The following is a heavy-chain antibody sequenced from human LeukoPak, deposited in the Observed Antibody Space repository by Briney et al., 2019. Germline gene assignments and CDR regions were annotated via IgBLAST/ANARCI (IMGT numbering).Heavy chain of an antibody. CDR2: ISPNNGDT. V-gene: IGHV1-18*01. D-gene: IGHD5-24*01. J-gene: IGHJ5*02. CDR1: GYTFTIYG. Sequence: ASVKVSCKASGYTFTIYGIIWVRRAPGQGLEWMGWISPNNGDTKYAQKLQGRVTMTTDTSTNTAYMELRSLTSDDTAVYFCARDGGREVATITPNWFDPWGQGTLVTVSS. CDR3: ARDGGREVATITPNWFDP.